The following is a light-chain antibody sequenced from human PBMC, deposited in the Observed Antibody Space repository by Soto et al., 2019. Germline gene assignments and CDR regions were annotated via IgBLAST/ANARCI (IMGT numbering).Light chain of an antibody. V-gene: IGKV3-15*01. CDR3: QQYHSWPLT. CDR2: CAS. CDR1: QRVSSN. Sequence: EIVMTQSPATLSVSPGERATLSCRASQRVSSNLAWYQQKPGQAPRLLIYCASTRATEIPARFSGSGSGTEFSLTISSLQAEDVAVYYCQQYHSWPLTFGGGTKVEIK. J-gene: IGKJ4*01.